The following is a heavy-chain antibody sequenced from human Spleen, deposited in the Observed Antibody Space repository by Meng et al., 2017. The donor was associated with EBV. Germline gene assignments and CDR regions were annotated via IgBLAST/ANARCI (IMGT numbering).Heavy chain of an antibody. Sequence: QVQLQQWGAGLLKPSETLPLTCAVYGGSFRGYYWTWIRQSPGKGLEWIGEINRSGSFSYNPSLKTRITISVDTSKNQFSLRLNSVTAADTAVYYCARGGLVCSGGNCHTFYFEYWDQGTLVTVSS. CDR1: GGSFRGYY. J-gene: IGHJ4*02. V-gene: IGHV4-34*01. D-gene: IGHD2-15*01. CDR3: ARGGLVCSGGNCHTFYFEY. CDR2: INRSGSF.